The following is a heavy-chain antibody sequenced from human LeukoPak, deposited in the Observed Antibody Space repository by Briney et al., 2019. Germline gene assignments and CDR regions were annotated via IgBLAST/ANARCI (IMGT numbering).Heavy chain of an antibody. J-gene: IGHJ5*02. CDR3: ARVQQQLVYAADNWFDP. CDR1: GGTFSSYA. CDR2: IIPIFGTA. D-gene: IGHD2-8*01. Sequence: ASVKVSCKASGGTFSSYAISWVRQAPGQGLEWMGGIIPIFGTANYAQKFQGRVTITADESTSTAYMELSSLRSEDTAVYYCARVQQQLVYAADNWFDPWGQGTLDTVSS. V-gene: IGHV1-69*13.